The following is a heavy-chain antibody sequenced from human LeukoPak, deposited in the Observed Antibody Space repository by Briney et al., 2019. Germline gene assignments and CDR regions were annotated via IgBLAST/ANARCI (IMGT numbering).Heavy chain of an antibody. CDR1: AFTFSTYA. CDR3: ARSYSTSWYSTDWFDP. V-gene: IGHV3-30*04. CDR2: ISLDGTNR. J-gene: IGHJ5*02. D-gene: IGHD6-13*01. Sequence: GGSLRLSCAASAFTFSTYARHWVRQAPGKGLEWVAMISLDGTNRNYADSVEGRFTISRDNSKNTLYLQMSSVRPEDTAFYYCARSYSTSWYSTDWFDPWGQGTLVTVSS.